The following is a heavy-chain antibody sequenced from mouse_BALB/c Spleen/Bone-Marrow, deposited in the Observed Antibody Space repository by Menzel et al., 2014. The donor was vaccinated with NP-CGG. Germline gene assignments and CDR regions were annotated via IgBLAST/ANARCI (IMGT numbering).Heavy chain of an antibody. J-gene: IGHJ4*01. CDR2: ISDDGGNT. CDR1: GFTFSDYY. CDR3: ARETGPRDMDY. D-gene: IGHD4-1*01. Sequence: EVKLVESGGGLVKPGGSLKLSCAASGFTFSDYYMFWVRQTPEKRLEWVATISDDGGNTYYRDSVKGRFTISRDNAKNKLNLQMSSLKSEDTATYHCARETGPRDMDYWGQGTSVTVSS. V-gene: IGHV5-4*02.